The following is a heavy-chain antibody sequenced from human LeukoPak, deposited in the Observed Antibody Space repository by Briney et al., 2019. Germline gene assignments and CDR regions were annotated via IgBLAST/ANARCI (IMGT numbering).Heavy chain of an antibody. J-gene: IGHJ4*02. D-gene: IGHD5-18*01. Sequence: GGSLRLSCAASGFTVSRNYMSWVRQAPGKGLEWVSVIYSGGSTYYADSVKGRFTISRDNSKNTLYLQMNSLRAEDTAVYYCAREVDTAVDYWGQETLVTVSS. V-gene: IGHV3-53*01. CDR3: AREVDTAVDY. CDR1: GFTVSRNY. CDR2: IYSGGST.